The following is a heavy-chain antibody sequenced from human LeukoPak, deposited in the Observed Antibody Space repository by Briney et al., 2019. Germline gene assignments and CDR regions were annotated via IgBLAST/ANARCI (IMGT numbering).Heavy chain of an antibody. CDR2: ISGGGGST. J-gene: IGHJ1*01. CDR1: GFTFSSYA. D-gene: IGHD6-19*01. Sequence: GGSLRLSCAASGFTFSSYAMNRVRQAPGKGLEWVLGISGGGGSTYYADSVKGRFTISRDNSKNTLYLQMNSLRAEDTAVYYCAKDGRGWRGYFQHWGQGTLVTVSS. V-gene: IGHV3-23*01. CDR3: AKDGRGWRGYFQH.